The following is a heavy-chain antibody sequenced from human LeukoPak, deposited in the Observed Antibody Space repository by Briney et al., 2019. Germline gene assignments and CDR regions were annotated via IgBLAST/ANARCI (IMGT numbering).Heavy chain of an antibody. J-gene: IGHJ4*02. D-gene: IGHD3-10*01. CDR2: ISGSGGST. Sequence: GGSLRLSCAASGFTFSSYAMSWVRQAPGKGLEWVSAISGSGGSTYYADSVKGRFTISRDNSKNTLYLQMNSLRAEDTAVYYCAKDGGYYGSGPLDYWGQGTLVTVSS. CDR1: GFTFSSYA. CDR3: AKDGGYYGSGPLDY. V-gene: IGHV3-23*01.